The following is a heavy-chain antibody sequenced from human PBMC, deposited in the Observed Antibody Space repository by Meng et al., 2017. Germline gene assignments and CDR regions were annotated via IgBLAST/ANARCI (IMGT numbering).Heavy chain of an antibody. CDR3: ARESRDYYFDY. V-gene: IGHV1-18*04. Sequence: QVQLVQFGAEVKKPGASVKLSCKASGYTFIDAYIHWVRQAPGQGLEWMGWISAYNGNTNYAQKLQGRVTMTTDTSTSTAYMELRSLRSDDTAVYYCARESRDYYFDYWGQGTLVTVSS. D-gene: IGHD3/OR15-3a*01. CDR1: GYTFIDAY. J-gene: IGHJ4*02. CDR2: ISAYNGNT.